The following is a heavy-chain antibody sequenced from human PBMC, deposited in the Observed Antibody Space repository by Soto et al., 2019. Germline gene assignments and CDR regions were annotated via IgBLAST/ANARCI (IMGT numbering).Heavy chain of an antibody. Sequence: VGSLRLSCVAPEFTFSSYEMNWVRQAPGKGLEWVSYISSSGTTIYYTDSVKGRFTISRDNAKKSLYLQMNSLRAEDTAVYYCVRFGGAAAGPGDYWGQGTLVTVSS. D-gene: IGHD6-13*01. V-gene: IGHV3-48*03. CDR1: EFTFSSYE. CDR2: ISSSGTTI. CDR3: VRFGGAAAGPGDY. J-gene: IGHJ4*02.